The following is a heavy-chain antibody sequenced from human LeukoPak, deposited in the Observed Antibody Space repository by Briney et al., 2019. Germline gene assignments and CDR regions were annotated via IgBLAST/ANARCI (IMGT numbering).Heavy chain of an antibody. CDR3: ARGYNWNRDWYIDL. J-gene: IGHJ2*01. Sequence: SETLSLTCTVSGDSISSGGYYWSWIRQHPGKGLEWIGYIYYSGITYYNPSLKSRVAISVDTSKNQCSLKLSSVTAADTAVYYCARGYNWNRDWYIDLWGRGTLVTVSS. CDR2: IYYSGIT. D-gene: IGHD1-20*01. V-gene: IGHV4-31*03. CDR1: GDSISSGGYY.